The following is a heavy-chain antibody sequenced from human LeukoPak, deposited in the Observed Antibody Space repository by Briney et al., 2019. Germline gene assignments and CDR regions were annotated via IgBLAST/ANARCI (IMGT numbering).Heavy chain of an antibody. CDR3: ARQSISGSSLSYFDY. D-gene: IGHD3-22*01. CDR1: GGSISSYY. J-gene: IGHJ4*02. V-gene: IGHV4-59*01. Sequence: SETLSLTCTVSGGSISSYYWSWVRQPPGKGLEWIGNIYDSGSTNYNPSLKSRLTISVDTSKNQCSLKLSSVTAADTAVYYCARQSISGSSLSYFDYWGQGTLVNVSS. CDR2: IYDSGST.